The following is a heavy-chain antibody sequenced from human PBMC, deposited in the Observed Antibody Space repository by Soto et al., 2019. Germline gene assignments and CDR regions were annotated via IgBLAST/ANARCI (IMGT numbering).Heavy chain of an antibody. CDR2: ISTYNGNT. V-gene: IGHV1-18*01. D-gene: IGHD6-13*01. CDR1: GYTFTSYG. Sequence: QVQLVQSGAEVKKPGASVKVSCKASGYTFTSYGISWVRQAPGQGPEWMGRISTYNGNTNYVQKLQGRVTMTTDTSTNTAYMELRSVRYDETAVYYCARDPAYSTTWHQAFDIWGQGTMVTVSS. CDR3: ARDPAYSTTWHQAFDI. J-gene: IGHJ3*02.